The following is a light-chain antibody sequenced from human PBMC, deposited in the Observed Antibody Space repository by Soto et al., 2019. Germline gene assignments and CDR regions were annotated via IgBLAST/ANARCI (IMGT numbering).Light chain of an antibody. CDR1: QSVSSY. CDR3: QQRGNWPRT. V-gene: IGKV3-11*01. CDR2: DAS. J-gene: IGKJ1*01. Sequence: EIVLTQSPATLSLSPGERATLSCRASQSVSSYLAWYQQKPGQAPRLLIYDASNRATGIPARFSGSGSGPDFTLTISSLEPEDFAVYYCQQRGNWPRTFGQGTMVEIK.